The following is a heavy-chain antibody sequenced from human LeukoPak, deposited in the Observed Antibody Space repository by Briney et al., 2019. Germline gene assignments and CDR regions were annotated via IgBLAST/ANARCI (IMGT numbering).Heavy chain of an antibody. CDR1: GFTFSSYA. CDR3: ARDRLIAAAGIDY. CDR2: IKQDGSEK. D-gene: IGHD6-13*01. Sequence: PGGSLRLSCAASGFTFSSYAMSWVRQAPGKGLEWVANIKQDGSEKYYVDSVKGRFTISRDNAKNSLYLQMNSLRAEDTAVYYCARDRLIAAAGIDYWGQGTLVTVSS. V-gene: IGHV3-7*01. J-gene: IGHJ4*02.